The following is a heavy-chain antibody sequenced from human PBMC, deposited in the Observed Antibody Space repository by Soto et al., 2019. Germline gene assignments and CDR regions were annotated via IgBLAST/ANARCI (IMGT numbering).Heavy chain of an antibody. CDR3: ARDPRVSYYFDY. CDR2: IWYDGSNK. V-gene: IGHV3-33*01. Sequence: QVQLVESGGGVVQPGRSLRLSCAASGFTFSSYGMHWVRQAPGKGLEWVAVIWYDGSNKYYADCVKGRFTISRDNSKNTLYLQMNSLRAEDTAVYYCARDPRVSYYFDYWGQGTLVTVSS. CDR1: GFTFSSYG. J-gene: IGHJ4*02.